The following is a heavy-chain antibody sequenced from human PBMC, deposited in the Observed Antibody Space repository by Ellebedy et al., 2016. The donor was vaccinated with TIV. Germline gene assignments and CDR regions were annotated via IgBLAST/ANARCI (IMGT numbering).Heavy chain of an antibody. CDR1: GFTFSLSF. J-gene: IGHJ5*02. Sequence: PGGSLRLSCAASGFTFSLSFMSWVRQAPGRGLEWVSSVTFPTGTTYYADSVKGRFTVSRDNSKNTTYLEMNSLRADDTAIYYCAKDSREFRSWGQGTLVTVSS. V-gene: IGHV3-23*01. CDR2: VTFPTGTT. D-gene: IGHD2/OR15-2a*01. CDR3: AKDSREFRS.